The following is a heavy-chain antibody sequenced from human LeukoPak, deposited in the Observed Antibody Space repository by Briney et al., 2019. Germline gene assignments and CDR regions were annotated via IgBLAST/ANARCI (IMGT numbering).Heavy chain of an antibody. J-gene: IGHJ4*02. CDR1: GFTFSSYW. CDR2: IKQDGSEK. D-gene: IGHD3-22*01. CDR3: AKWAIYYDFKRYYFDY. V-gene: IGHV3-7*01. Sequence: GGSLRLSCAASGFTFSSYWMSWVRQAPGKGLEWVANIKQDGSEKYYVDSVKGRFTISRDNAKNSLYLQMNSLRAEDTAVYYCAKWAIYYDFKRYYFDYWGQGTLVIVSS.